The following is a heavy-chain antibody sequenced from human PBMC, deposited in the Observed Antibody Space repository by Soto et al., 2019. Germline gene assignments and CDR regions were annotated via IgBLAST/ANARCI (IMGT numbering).Heavy chain of an antibody. CDR3: ALLRDS. CDR1: GFSFSTNA. V-gene: IGHV3-48*03. J-gene: IGHJ5*01. CDR2: ISRDGGTI. D-gene: IGHD2-21*02. Sequence: GGSLRLSCEASGFSFSTNAMNWVRQAPGKGPEWLSYISRDGGTIYYSSSVQGRFTVSRDNTRNSLFLQMNSLRAEDTAFYYCALLRDSWGQGAQVTVSS.